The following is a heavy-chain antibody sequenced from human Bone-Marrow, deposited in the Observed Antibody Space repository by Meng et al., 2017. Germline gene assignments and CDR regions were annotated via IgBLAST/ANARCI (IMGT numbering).Heavy chain of an antibody. CDR3: VRSLDL. J-gene: IGHJ4*02. V-gene: IGHV3-74*01. CDR1: GLTFSSYW. CDR2: INSDGSKT. Sequence: EVQLVESGGGSVQPGGSLRLSCVASGLTFSSYWMHWVRQAPGKGLVWVSCINSDGSKTSYADSVKGRFTISRDNAKNTLYLQMNSLRAEDTAVYYCVRSLDLWGQGTRVTGAS.